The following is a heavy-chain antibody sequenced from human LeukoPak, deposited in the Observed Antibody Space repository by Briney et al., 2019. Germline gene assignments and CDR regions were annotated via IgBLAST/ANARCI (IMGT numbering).Heavy chain of an antibody. J-gene: IGHJ4*02. D-gene: IGHD1-26*01. CDR3: AKIPHPRIVGAAGYFDY. Sequence: PGGSLRLSCAVSGFTFSSYAMTWVRQAPGKGLEWVSAISANGGTTYYADSVKGRFTISRDNSKNTLYLQMNSLRAEDTAVYYCAKIPHPRIVGAAGYFDYWGQGTLVTVSS. CDR1: GFTFSSYA. CDR2: ISANGGTT. V-gene: IGHV3-23*01.